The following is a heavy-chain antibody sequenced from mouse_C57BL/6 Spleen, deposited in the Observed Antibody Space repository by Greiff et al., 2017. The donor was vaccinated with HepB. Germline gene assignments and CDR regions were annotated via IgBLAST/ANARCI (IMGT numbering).Heavy chain of an antibody. CDR1: GYTFTSYT. J-gene: IGHJ2*01. CDR2: INPSSGYT. V-gene: IGHV1-4*01. D-gene: IGHD1-1*01. CDR3: ASEDYYYGSSYGGCDY. Sequence: QVQLKQSGAELARPGASVKMSCKASGYTFTSYTMHWVKQRPGQGLEWIGYINPSSGYTKYNQKFKDKATLTADKSSSTAYMQLSSLTSEDSAVYYCASEDYYYGSSYGGCDYWGQGTTLTVSS.